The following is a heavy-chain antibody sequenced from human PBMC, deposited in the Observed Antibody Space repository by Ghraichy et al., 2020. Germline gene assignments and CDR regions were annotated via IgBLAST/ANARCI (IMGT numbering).Heavy chain of an antibody. CDR2: TYYRSKWYN. V-gene: IGHV6-1*01. Sequence: SQTLSLTCAISGDSVSSNSAAWNWIRQSPSRGLEWLGRTYYRSKWYNDYAVSVKSRITINPDTSKNQFSLQLNSVTPEDTAVYYCARDDALELQAGGFFDYWGQGTLVTVSS. D-gene: IGHD1-7*01. J-gene: IGHJ4*02. CDR1: GDSVSSNSAA. CDR3: ARDDALELQAGGFFDY.